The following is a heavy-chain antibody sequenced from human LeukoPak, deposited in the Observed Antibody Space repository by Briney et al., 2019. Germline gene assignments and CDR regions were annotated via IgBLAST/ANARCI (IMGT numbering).Heavy chain of an antibody. CDR2: IFASGET. Sequence: PSETLSLTCTVSGDSISTSYWSWIRQPAGKRMEWIGRIFASGETNYNPSLESRVIMSRDTSKNQFFLRLTSVTAADTAVYYCARDRYNWHDREWFDSWGQGTLVTVSS. CDR1: GDSISTSY. CDR3: ARDRYNWHDREWFDS. V-gene: IGHV4-4*07. D-gene: IGHD1-20*01. J-gene: IGHJ5*01.